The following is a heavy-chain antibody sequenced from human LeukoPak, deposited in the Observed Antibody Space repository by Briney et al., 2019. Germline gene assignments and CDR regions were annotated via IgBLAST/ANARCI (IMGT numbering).Heavy chain of an antibody. V-gene: IGHV4-30-4*08. CDR2: IYYSGST. CDR3: ARDRLPGPR. Sequence: PSETLSLTCAVSGGSISSGGYSWSWIRQPPGKGLEWIGYIYYSGSTYYNPSLKSRVTISVDTSKNQFSLKPSSVTAADTAVYYCARDRLPGPRWGQGTLVTVSS. D-gene: IGHD2-21*01. J-gene: IGHJ4*02. CDR1: GGSISSGGYS.